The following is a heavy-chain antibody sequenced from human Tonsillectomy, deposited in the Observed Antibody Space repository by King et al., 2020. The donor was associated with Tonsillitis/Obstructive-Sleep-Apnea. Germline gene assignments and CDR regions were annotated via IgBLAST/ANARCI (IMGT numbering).Heavy chain of an antibody. D-gene: IGHD1-1*01. Sequence: VQLVESGAAVKEPGASVKVSCETSGYTFTGYFMHWVRQAPGQGLEWMGWINPNTGGTKYGQKFQGWVTMTRDTSINTAYMEVSRLSSDDTAVYYCARGPAERYFDSWGQGTLVTGSS. V-gene: IGHV1-2*04. CDR1: GYTFTGYF. CDR3: ARGPAERYFDS. CDR2: INPNTGGT. J-gene: IGHJ4*02.